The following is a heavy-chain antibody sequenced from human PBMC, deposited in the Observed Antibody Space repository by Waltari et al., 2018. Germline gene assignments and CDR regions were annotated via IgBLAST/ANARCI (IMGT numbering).Heavy chain of an antibody. CDR3: AKYYGDLFGPDY. Sequence: EVQLLESGGGLVQPGGSLSLPCAASGFTFSSYAMSWFRQAPGKGLEWVSAISGSGGSTYYADSVKGRFTISRDNSKNTLYLQMNSLRAEDTAVYYCAKYYGDLFGPDYWGQGTLVTVSS. D-gene: IGHD4-17*01. J-gene: IGHJ4*02. CDR2: ISGSGGST. CDR1: GFTFSSYA. V-gene: IGHV3-23*01.